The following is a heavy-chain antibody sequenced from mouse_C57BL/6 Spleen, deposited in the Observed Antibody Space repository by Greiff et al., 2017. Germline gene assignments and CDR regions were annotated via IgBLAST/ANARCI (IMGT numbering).Heavy chain of an antibody. CDR3: AKSDPDYDTLAY. V-gene: IGHV1-52*01. J-gene: IGHJ3*01. CDR2: IDPSDSET. Sequence: VQLQQPGAELVRPGSSVKLSCKASGYTFTSYWMHWVKQRPIQGLEWIGNIDPSDSETHYNQKFKDKATLTVDQSSRTAYMQLSSLTSEDSAVYYCAKSDPDYDTLAYWGQGTLVTVSA. D-gene: IGHD2-4*01. CDR1: GYTFTSYW.